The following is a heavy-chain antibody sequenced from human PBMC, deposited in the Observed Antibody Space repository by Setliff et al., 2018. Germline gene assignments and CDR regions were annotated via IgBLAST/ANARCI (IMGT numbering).Heavy chain of an antibody. CDR1: GFTFSSYS. V-gene: IGHV3-48*01. CDR2: ISYSSGSI. CDR3: VRALAYYYMDV. J-gene: IGHJ6*03. Sequence: AGGSLRLSCAASGFTFSSYSMNWVRQAPGKGLEWVAHISYSSGSISYADSVKGRFTISRDNAKNSLYLQMNSLRAEDTAIYYCVRALAYYYMDVWGKGTTVTVSS.